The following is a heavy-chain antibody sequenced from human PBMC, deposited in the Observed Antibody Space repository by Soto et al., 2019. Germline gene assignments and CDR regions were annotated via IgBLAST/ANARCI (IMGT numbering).Heavy chain of an antibody. J-gene: IGHJ6*02. CDR3: ARPLAKYCSSTSCYDYYYGMDV. CDR2: IYPGDSDT. V-gene: IGHV5-51*01. D-gene: IGHD2-2*01. CDR1: GYSLTSYW. Sequence: GECREIYCRGSGYSLTSYWIGWVRQMPGKGLEWMGIIYPGDSDTRYSPSFQGQVTISADKSISTAYLQWSSLKASDTAMYYCARPLAKYCSSTSCYDYYYGMDVWGQGTTVTVSS.